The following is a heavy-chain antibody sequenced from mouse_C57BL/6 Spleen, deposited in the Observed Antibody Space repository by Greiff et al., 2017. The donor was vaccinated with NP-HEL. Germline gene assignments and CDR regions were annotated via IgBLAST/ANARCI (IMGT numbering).Heavy chain of an antibody. CDR3: ARGRGSGYVLYAMDY. D-gene: IGHD3-2*02. V-gene: IGHV1-19*01. CDR1: GYTFTDYY. Sequence: EVQLQESGPVLVKPGASVKMSCKASGYTFTDYYMNWVKQSHGKSLEWIGVINPYNGGTSYNQKFKGKATLTVDKSSSTAYMELNSLTSEDSAVYYCARGRGSGYVLYAMDYWGQGTSVTVSS. J-gene: IGHJ4*01. CDR2: INPYNGGT.